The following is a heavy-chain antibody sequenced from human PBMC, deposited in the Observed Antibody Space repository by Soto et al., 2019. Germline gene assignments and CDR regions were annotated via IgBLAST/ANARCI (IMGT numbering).Heavy chain of an antibody. J-gene: IGHJ4*02. CDR2: IPGSSTST. CDR1: GFTFSSYA. CDR3: AKIGDSSYVSLPLVLLDH. D-gene: IGHD2-15*01. V-gene: IGHV3-23*01. Sequence: EVQLLESGGGLVQPGGSLRLSCAASGFTFSSYAMSRVGQSPGKGLEWVSAIPGSSTSTYYAGSVKGRFTISRDNSKNTLYLQMTSLRVEDTAVYYWAKIGDSSYVSLPLVLLDHWGQGALVTVAS.